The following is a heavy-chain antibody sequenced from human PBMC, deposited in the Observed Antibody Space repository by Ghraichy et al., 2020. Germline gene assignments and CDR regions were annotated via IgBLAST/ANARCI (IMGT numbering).Heavy chain of an antibody. D-gene: IGHD4-17*01. CDR3: ARFLGDDYGDYFDY. J-gene: IGHJ4*02. CDR1: GGSISSYY. CDR2: IYYSGST. V-gene: IGHV4-59*01. Sequence: SQTLSLTCTVSGGSISSYYWSWIRQPPGKGLEWIGYIYYSGSTNYNPSLKSRVTISVDTSKNQFSLKLSSVTAADTAVYYCARFLGDDYGDYFDYWGQGTLVTVSS.